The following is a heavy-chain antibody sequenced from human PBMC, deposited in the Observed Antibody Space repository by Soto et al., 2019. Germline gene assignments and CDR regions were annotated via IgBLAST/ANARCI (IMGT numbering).Heavy chain of an antibody. CDR1: GFTFSDYY. CDR2: ISSSSSYT. V-gene: IGHV3-11*06. D-gene: IGHD4-4*01. CDR3: ARVTVWHDFDY. J-gene: IGHJ4*02. Sequence: QVQLVESGGGLVKPGGSLRLSCAASGFTFSDYYMSWIRQAPGKGLEWVSYISSSSSYTNYADAVKGRFTISRDNAKNSLYLHMKRMRAEDTAVYYWARVTVWHDFDYWGQGTLVTGSS.